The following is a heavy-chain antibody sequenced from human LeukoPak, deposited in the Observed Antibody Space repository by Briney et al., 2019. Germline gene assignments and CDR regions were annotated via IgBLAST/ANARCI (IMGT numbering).Heavy chain of an antibody. D-gene: IGHD3-22*01. CDR3: ATDRYYYDSSGYYPLNRFDP. J-gene: IGHJ5*02. V-gene: IGHV1-24*01. CDR2: FDPEDGET. Sequence: GASVKVSCKVSGYTLTELSMHWVRQAPGKGLEWMGGFDPEDGETIYAQKFQGRVTMTEDTSTDTAYMELSSLRSEDTAVYYCATDRYYYDSSGYYPLNRFDPWGQGTLVTVSS. CDR1: GYTLTELS.